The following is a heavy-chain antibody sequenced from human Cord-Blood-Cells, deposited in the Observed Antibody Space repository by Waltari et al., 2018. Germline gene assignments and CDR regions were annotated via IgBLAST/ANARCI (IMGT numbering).Heavy chain of an antibody. CDR2: IYYGGST. J-gene: IGHJ3*02. D-gene: IGHD7-27*01. Sequence: QVQLQESGPGMAKPSRTLSLTCPVLGGSISSGAYYCRWLGQHPGKGLEWIGYIYYGGSTYYNPSLKSRVTISVDTSKNQFSLKLSSVTAADTAVYYCARPANWDDAFDIWGQGTMVTVSS. CDR3: ARPANWDDAFDI. CDR1: GGSISSGAYY. V-gene: IGHV4-31*03.